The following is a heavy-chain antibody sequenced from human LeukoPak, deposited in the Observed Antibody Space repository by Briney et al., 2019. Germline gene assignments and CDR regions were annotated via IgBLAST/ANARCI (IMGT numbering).Heavy chain of an antibody. J-gene: IGHJ6*04. Sequence: SETLSLTCTVSGGSISSYYWGWIRQPPGKGLEWIGSIYRSGSTYYNPSLKSRVTISVDTSKNHFSLKLSSVTAADTAVFYCARDGSSGGIGLDVWGKGTTVTVSS. V-gene: IGHV4-38-2*02. D-gene: IGHD4-23*01. CDR2: IYRSGST. CDR3: ARDGSSGGIGLDV. CDR1: GGSISSYY.